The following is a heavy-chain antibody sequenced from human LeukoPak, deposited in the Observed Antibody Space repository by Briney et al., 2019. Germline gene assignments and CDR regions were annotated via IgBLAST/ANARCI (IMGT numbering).Heavy chain of an antibody. J-gene: IGHJ1*01. CDR3: AKDQVTYYDSSGYQGYFQH. CDR1: GFTFSSYA. Sequence: GGSLRLSCAASGFTFSSYAMSWVRQAPGKGLEWVSAISGSGGSTYYADSVKGRFTISRDNSKNTLYLQMNSLRAEDTAVYYCAKDQVTYYDSSGYQGYFQHWGQGTLITVSS. D-gene: IGHD3-22*01. V-gene: IGHV3-23*01. CDR2: ISGSGGST.